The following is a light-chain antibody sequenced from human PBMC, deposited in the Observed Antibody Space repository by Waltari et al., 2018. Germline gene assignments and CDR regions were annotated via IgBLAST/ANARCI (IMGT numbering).Light chain of an antibody. CDR1: QSINSW. CDR3: QQYSTYYT. Sequence: DIQLTQSPSTLSASVGDRVTITCRASQSINSWLAWYQHKPGRAPKLLIYETSMLEGGVPSRFSGSGSGTEFTLTISGLQPDDFATYFCQQYSTYYTFGQGTKLEI. V-gene: IGKV1-5*03. CDR2: ETS. J-gene: IGKJ2*01.